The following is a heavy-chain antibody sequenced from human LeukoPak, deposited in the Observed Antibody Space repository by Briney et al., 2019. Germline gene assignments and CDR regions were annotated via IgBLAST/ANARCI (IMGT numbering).Heavy chain of an antibody. V-gene: IGHV3-23*01. CDR3: AKGSGYEHSYYYYYMDV. J-gene: IGHJ6*03. CDR2: TSSSDDGK. D-gene: IGHD5-12*01. CDR1: GFSLSSYA. Sequence: GGSLRLSCTVSGFSLSSYAMSWVRRAPGKGLEWVSATSSSDDGKYYADSVKGRFTISRDNSKNTLYLQMNSLRAEDTAVYYCAKGSGYEHSYYYYYMDVWGKGTTVTISS.